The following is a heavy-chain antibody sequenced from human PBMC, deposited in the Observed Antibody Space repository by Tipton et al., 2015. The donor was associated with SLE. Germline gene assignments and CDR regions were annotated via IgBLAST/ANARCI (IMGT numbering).Heavy chain of an antibody. CDR3: AADFRSSLYYFDY. CDR1: GYTFTGYY. Sequence: QLVQSGAEVKKPGASVKVSCKASGYTFTGYYMHWVRQAPGQGLEWMGWINPNSGATNYAQKFQGRVTMTRDTSISTAYMELSRLRSDDTAVYYCAADFRSSLYYFDYWGQGTLVTVSS. CDR2: INPNSGAT. V-gene: IGHV1-2*02. J-gene: IGHJ4*02.